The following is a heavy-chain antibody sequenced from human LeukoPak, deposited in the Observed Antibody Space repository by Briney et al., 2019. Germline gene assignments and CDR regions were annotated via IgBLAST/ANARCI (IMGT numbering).Heavy chain of an antibody. CDR1: GFTFSSYW. Sequence: GGSLRLSCAASGFTFSSYWMSWVRQAPGKGLEWVANIKQDGSEKYYVDSVKGRFPISRDNAKNSLYLQMNSLRAEDTAVYYCARLDYDILTGYIDAFDIWGQGTMVTVSS. J-gene: IGHJ3*02. CDR2: IKQDGSEK. CDR3: ARLDYDILTGYIDAFDI. D-gene: IGHD3-9*01. V-gene: IGHV3-7*01.